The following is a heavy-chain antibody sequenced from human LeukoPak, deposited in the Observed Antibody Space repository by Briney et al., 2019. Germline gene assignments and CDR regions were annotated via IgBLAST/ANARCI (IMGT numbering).Heavy chain of an antibody. V-gene: IGHV4-39*01. CDR2: IYYSKNT. D-gene: IGHD5-18*01. CDR1: GGSISSSAY. Sequence: PSETLSLTCTVSGGSISSSAYWGWIRQPPGKGLEWIGSIYYSKNTYYNPSLKSRVTISADTFKNQFSLTLGSVSATDTAVYYCVSPRGFSYGYFDYWGQGTLVTVSS. CDR3: VSPRGFSYGYFDY. J-gene: IGHJ4*02.